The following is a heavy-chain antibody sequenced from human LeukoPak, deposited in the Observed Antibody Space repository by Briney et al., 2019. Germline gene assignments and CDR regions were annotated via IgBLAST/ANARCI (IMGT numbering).Heavy chain of an antibody. CDR3: ARDRGLLWFGESPNAFDI. D-gene: IGHD3-10*01. J-gene: IGHJ3*02. Sequence: PGRSLRLSCAASGFTFSSYGMHWVRQAPGKGLEWVAVIWYDGSNKYYADSVKGRFTISRDNSKNTLYLQTISLRAEDTAVYYCARDRGLLWFGESPNAFDIWGQGTMVTVSS. V-gene: IGHV3-33*01. CDR2: IWYDGSNK. CDR1: GFTFSSYG.